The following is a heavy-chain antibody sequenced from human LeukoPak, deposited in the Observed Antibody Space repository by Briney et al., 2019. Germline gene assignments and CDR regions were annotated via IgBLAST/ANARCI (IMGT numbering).Heavy chain of an antibody. CDR3: ARDGEYYGSGGCAFDI. Sequence: PSETLSLTCTVSGGSISSYYWSWIRQPPGKGLEWIGYIYYSGSTYYNPSLKSRVTISVDTSKNQFSLKLSSVTAADTAVYYCARDGEYYGSGGCAFDIWGQGTMVTVSS. J-gene: IGHJ3*02. CDR2: IYYSGST. CDR1: GGSISSYY. V-gene: IGHV4-30-4*01. D-gene: IGHD3-10*01.